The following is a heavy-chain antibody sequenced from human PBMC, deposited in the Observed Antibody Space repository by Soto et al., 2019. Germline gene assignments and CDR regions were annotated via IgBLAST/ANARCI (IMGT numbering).Heavy chain of an antibody. D-gene: IGHD3-10*01. CDR3: ARPHYGSGSSSGYFDY. CDR2: ISYDGSNK. CDR1: GFTFSTYA. J-gene: IGHJ4*02. V-gene: IGHV3-30-3*01. Sequence: QVQLVESGGGVVQPGRSLRLSCAASGFTFSTYAMHWVRQAPGKGLEWVAVISYDGSNKYQADSVKGRFTISRDNSKNTLYLQMNRLRAEDTAVYYCARPHYGSGSSSGYFDYWGQGTLVTVSS.